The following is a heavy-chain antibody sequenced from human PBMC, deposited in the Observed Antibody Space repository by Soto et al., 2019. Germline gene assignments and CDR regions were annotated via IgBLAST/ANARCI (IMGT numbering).Heavy chain of an antibody. J-gene: IGHJ4*02. Sequence: VQLVESGGGLVQPGGSLRLSCLASGYTFTDYFMHWVRQAPGQGLEWMGWINGNSGGTSYAQKFQGRVAMTRDTSISTAYMELSSLTFDDTAVYYCARDPADSMIGIDYWGQGTLVTVSS. V-gene: IGHV1-2*02. CDR1: GYTFTDYF. D-gene: IGHD3-16*01. CDR3: ARDPADSMIGIDY. CDR2: INGNSGGT.